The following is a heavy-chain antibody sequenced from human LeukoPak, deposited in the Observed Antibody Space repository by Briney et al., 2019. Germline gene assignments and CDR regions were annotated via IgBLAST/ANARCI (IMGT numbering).Heavy chain of an antibody. CDR3: ARDSWAAAGTFYYYYGMDV. CDR1: GYTFSGYY. D-gene: IGHD6-13*01. Sequence: ASVKVSCKASGYTFSGYYIHWVRQAPGQGLDWMGWINPNSGGTNYAQKFQGRVTMTRDTSISTAYMELSRLRSDDTAVYYCARDSWAAAGTFYYYYGMDVWGQGTTVTVFS. V-gene: IGHV1-2*02. CDR2: INPNSGGT. J-gene: IGHJ6*02.